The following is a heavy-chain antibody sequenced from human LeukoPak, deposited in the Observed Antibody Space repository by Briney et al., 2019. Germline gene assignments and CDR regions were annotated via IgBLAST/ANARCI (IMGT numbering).Heavy chain of an antibody. J-gene: IGHJ6*02. V-gene: IGHV3-30*18. CDR3: AKDSGQWLVNGMDV. CDR2: ISYDGSNK. D-gene: IGHD6-19*01. Sequence: PGGSLRLSCAASGFTFSSYGMHWVRQAPGKGLEWVAVISYDGSNKYYADSVKGRFTISRDNSKNTLYLQMNSLRAEDTAVYYCAKDSGQWLVNGMDVWGQGTTVTASS. CDR1: GFTFSSYG.